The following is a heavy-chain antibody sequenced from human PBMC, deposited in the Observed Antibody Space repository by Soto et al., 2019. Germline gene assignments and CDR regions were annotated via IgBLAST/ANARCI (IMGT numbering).Heavy chain of an antibody. D-gene: IGHD3-3*01. V-gene: IGHV1-18*01. Sequence: ASVKVSCKASGYTFTSYGISWVRQAPGQGLEWMGWISAYNGNTNYAQKLQGRVTMTTDTSTSTAYMELRSLRSDDTAVYYCSRGLGYYDFWSGYYPAHFDYWGQGTLVTVSS. J-gene: IGHJ4*02. CDR1: GYTFTSYG. CDR2: ISAYNGNT. CDR3: SRGLGYYDFWSGYYPAHFDY.